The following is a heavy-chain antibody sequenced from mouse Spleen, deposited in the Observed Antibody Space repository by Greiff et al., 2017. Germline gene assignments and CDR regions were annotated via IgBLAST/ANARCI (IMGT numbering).Heavy chain of an antibody. D-gene: IGHD2-5*01. CDR2: ISGGGGNT. Sequence: EVQVVESGGGLVKPGGSLKLSCAASGFTFSSYTMSWVRQTPEKRLEWVATISGGGGNTYYPDSVKGRFTISRDNAKNTLYLQMSSLRSEDTALYYCARLGYSNFYYAMDYWGQGTLVTVSS. J-gene: IGHJ4*01. CDR1: GFTFSSYT. CDR3: ARLGYSNFYYAMDY. V-gene: IGHV5-9*01.